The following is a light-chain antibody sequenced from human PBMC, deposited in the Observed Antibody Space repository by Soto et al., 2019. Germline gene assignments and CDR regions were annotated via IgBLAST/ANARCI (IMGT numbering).Light chain of an antibody. CDR1: QSISFY. CDR2: AAS. J-gene: IGKJ5*01. CDR3: QQSYSIPIT. Sequence: TQPPSSLSSYVGDIVTIPCLASQSISFYLNWYQQKPGKAHKVLIYAASNLQSGVPSRFSGSGSGTEFTLTISSLQPEDFATYYCQQSYSIPITFGQGTRLEIK. V-gene: IGKV1-39*01.